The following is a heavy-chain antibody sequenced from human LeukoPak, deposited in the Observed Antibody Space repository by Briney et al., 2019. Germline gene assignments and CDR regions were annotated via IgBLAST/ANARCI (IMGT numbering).Heavy chain of an antibody. CDR2: IIPIFGTA. V-gene: IGHV1-69*05. Sequence: ASVKVSCKASGGTFSSYAISWVRQAPGQGLEWMGGIIPIFGTANYAQKFQGRVTITRDTSASTAYMELSSLISEDTAVYYCARDDPIVGATGDYWGQGTLVTVSS. CDR3: ARDDPIVGATGDY. CDR1: GGTFSSYA. J-gene: IGHJ4*02. D-gene: IGHD1-26*01.